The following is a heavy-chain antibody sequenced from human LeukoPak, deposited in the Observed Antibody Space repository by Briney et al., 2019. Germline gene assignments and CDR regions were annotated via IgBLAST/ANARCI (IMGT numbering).Heavy chain of an antibody. CDR3: ARDQGIVAAGTVFDY. D-gene: IGHD6-13*01. Sequence: SVKVSCKASGGTFSSYAISWVRQAPRQGLEWMGGIIPIFGTANYAQKFQGRVTITADKSTSTAYMELSSLRSEDTAVYYCARDQGIVAAGTVFDYWGQGTLVTVSS. V-gene: IGHV1-69*06. CDR2: IIPIFGTA. J-gene: IGHJ4*02. CDR1: GGTFSSYA.